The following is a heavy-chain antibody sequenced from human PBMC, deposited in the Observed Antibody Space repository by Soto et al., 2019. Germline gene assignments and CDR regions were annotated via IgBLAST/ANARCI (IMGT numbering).Heavy chain of an antibody. D-gene: IGHD2-15*01. J-gene: IGHJ4*02. V-gene: IGHV3-53*04. CDR3: ARDSCSGGSCYWTFDY. CDR2: IYSDGST. CDR1: GFTVSSNY. Sequence: PGGSLRLSCAASGFTVSSNYMSWVRQAPGKGLEWVSVIYSDGSTYYADSVKGRFTISRHNSKNTLYLQMNSLRAEDTAVYYCARDSCSGGSCYWTFDYWGQGTLVTVSS.